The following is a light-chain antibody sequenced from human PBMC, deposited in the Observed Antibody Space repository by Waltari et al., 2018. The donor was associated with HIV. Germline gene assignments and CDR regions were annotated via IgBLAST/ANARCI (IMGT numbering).Light chain of an antibody. J-gene: IGLJ2*01. Sequence: SYVLTQPPSVSVAPGQTATMTCGGDDIGITSVCGYQQKPGHAPVLVVHADRDRPSGSRERWSASQSGSTATLTISRVEAGDAADYYCQVWDSLSDHVVVGGGTKLTVL. CDR1: DIGITS. V-gene: IGLV3-21*02. CDR2: ADR. CDR3: QVWDSLSDHVV.